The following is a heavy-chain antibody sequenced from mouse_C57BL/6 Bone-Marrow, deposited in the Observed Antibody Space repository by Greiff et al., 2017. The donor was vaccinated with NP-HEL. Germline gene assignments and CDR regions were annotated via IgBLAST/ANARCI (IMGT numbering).Heavy chain of an antibody. CDR3: SSRDDYDGFAY. CDR2: ISDGGSST. D-gene: IGHD2-4*01. J-gene: IGHJ3*01. V-gene: IGHV5-4*03. Sequence: EVKLMESGGGLVKPGGSLKLSCAASGFTFSSYSMSWVRQTPEKRLEWVATISDGGSSTYYPDKLKGRFTISRDNAKNKLYLQMSSLTSEDTAMYYWSSRDDYDGFAYWGQGTLVTVSA. CDR1: GFTFSSYS.